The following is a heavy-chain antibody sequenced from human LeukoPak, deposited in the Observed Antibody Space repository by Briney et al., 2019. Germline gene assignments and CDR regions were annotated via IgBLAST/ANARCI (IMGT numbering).Heavy chain of an antibody. D-gene: IGHD3-3*01. J-gene: IGHJ5*02. CDR2: IDPNSGGT. V-gene: IGHV1-2*02. CDR1: GYTFTRYY. Sequence: ASVKVSCKASGYTFTRYYMHWVGQAPGQGLEWMGWIDPNSGGTNYAQKFQGRVTMTRDTSVSTAYMELSRLRSDDTAVYYCARDRYYDFWSGYHNWFDRWGRGTLVTVSS. CDR3: ARDRYYDFWSGYHNWFDR.